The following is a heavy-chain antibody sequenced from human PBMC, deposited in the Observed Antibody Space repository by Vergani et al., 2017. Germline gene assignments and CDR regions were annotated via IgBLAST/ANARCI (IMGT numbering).Heavy chain of an antibody. CDR3: ARDRGYYDSRSSNPYYFDY. V-gene: IGHV1-69*12. Sequence: QVQLVQSGAEVKKPGSSVKVSCKASGGTFSSYAISWVRQAPGQGLEWMGGIIPIFGTANYAQKFQGRVTITADESTSTAYMELSSLRSEDTAVYYCARDRGYYDSRSSNPYYFDYWVQGTLVTVSS. CDR1: GGTFSSYA. CDR2: IIPIFGTA. J-gene: IGHJ4*02. D-gene: IGHD3-22*01.